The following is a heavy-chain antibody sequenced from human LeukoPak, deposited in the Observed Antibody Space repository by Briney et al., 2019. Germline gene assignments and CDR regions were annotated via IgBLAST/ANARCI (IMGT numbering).Heavy chain of an antibody. CDR1: AGSISSYY. CDR2: IYYSGST. V-gene: IGHV4-59*01. J-gene: IGHJ3*02. D-gene: IGHD6-19*01. Sequence: PSETLSLTCTVSAGSISSYYWSWIRQPPGKGLEWIGYIYYSGSTNYNPSLKSRVTISVDTSKNQFSLKLSSVTAADTAVYYCARGIGSGWYRDAFDIWGQGTMVTVSS. CDR3: ARGIGSGWYRDAFDI.